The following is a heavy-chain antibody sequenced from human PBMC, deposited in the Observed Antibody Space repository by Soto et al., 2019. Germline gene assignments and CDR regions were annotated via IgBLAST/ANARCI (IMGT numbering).Heavy chain of an antibody. CDR3: AKDLWGMAAADINGDYYGMDV. Sequence: GGSLRLSCAASGFTFSSYAMSWVRQAPGKGLEWVSVISGSGGSTYYADSVKGRFTISRDNSKNALYLQMNSLRAEDTAVYYCAKDLWGMAAADINGDYYGMDVWGQGTTVTVSS. CDR2: ISGSGGST. V-gene: IGHV3-23*01. D-gene: IGHD6-13*01. CDR1: GFTFSSYA. J-gene: IGHJ6*02.